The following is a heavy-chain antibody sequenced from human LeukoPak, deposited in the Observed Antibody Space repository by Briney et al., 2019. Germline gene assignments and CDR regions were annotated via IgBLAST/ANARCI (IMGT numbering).Heavy chain of an antibody. Sequence: SETLSLTCTVSGYSISSGYYWGWIRQPPGKGLEWIGSIYHSGSTYYNPSLKSRVTISVDTSKNQFSLKPSSVTAADTAVYYCARDRSALQDYWGQGTLVTVSS. J-gene: IGHJ4*02. D-gene: IGHD2-21*01. CDR3: ARDRSALQDY. CDR2: IYHSGST. CDR1: GYSISSGYY. V-gene: IGHV4-38-2*02.